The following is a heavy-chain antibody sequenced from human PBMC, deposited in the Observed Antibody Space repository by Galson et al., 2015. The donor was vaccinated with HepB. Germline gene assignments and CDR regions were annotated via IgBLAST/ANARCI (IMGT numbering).Heavy chain of an antibody. D-gene: IGHD2-8*02. CDR3: VTGRTPLYFHY. CDR2: FYPGDSDT. Sequence: QSGAEVKKPGESLKISCKGSGYNFASYWIGWVRQMPGKGLEWMGIFYPGDSDTRYSPSFQGQVTISADKSISTAYLQWSSLKASDTAIYYCVTGRTPLYFHYWGQGTLVTVSS. V-gene: IGHV5-51*03. J-gene: IGHJ4*02. CDR1: GYNFASYW.